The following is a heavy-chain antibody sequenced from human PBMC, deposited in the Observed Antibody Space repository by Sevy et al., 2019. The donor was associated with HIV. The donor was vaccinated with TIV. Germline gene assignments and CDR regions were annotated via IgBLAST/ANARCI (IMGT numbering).Heavy chain of an antibody. CDR2: ISSSSSYI. CDR1: GFTFSSYS. CDR3: ARDGPGFFDY. V-gene: IGHV3-21*01. Sequence: GGSQRLSCAASGFTFSSYSMNWVRQAPGKGLEWVSSISSSSSYIYYADSVKGRFTISRDNAKNSLYLQMNSLRAEDTAVYYCARDGPGFFDYWGQGTLVTVSS. D-gene: IGHD5-12*01. J-gene: IGHJ4*02.